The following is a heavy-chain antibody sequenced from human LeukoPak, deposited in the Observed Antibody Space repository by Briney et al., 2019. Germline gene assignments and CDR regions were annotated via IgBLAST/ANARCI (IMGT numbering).Heavy chain of an antibody. D-gene: IGHD3-9*01. Sequence: ASVKVSCKASGYTFTGYGISWVRQAPGQGLEWMGWISAYNGNTNSAQKLQGRVTMTTDTSTSTAYMELRSLRSDDTAVYYCAREFHVPYYDILTGYYNYWFDPWGQGTLVTVSS. CDR3: AREFHVPYYDILTGYYNYWFDP. CDR1: GYTFTGYG. V-gene: IGHV1-18*01. CDR2: ISAYNGNT. J-gene: IGHJ5*02.